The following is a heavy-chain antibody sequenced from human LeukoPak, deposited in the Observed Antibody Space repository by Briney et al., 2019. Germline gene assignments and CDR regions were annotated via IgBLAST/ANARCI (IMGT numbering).Heavy chain of an antibody. CDR2: ISSSSSYI. CDR3: ARPTWTNYMDV. Sequence: PGGSLRLSCAASGFTFSSYTMNWVRQAPGKGLQSVSSISSSSSYIYYADSVKGRFTISRDNAKNSVSLQMNSLRAEDTAVYFCARPTWTNYMDVWGKGTAVTISS. D-gene: IGHD3/OR15-3a*01. J-gene: IGHJ6*03. CDR1: GFTFSSYT. V-gene: IGHV3-21*01.